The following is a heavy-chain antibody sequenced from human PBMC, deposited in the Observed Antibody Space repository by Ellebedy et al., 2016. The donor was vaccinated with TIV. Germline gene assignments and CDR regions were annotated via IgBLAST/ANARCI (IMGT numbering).Heavy chain of an antibody. CDR3: ARGEVWFGELLRSWVVGHYYYMDV. J-gene: IGHJ6*03. Sequence: SETLSLXXTVSGGSISSSSYYWGWIRQPPGKGLEWLGSIFYSGGTYYNPSLKSRVTISVDTSKNQFSLKLSSVTAADTAVYYCARGEVWFGELLRSWVVGHYYYMDVWGKGTTVTVSS. D-gene: IGHD3-10*01. V-gene: IGHV4-39*07. CDR2: IFYSGGT. CDR1: GGSISSSSYY.